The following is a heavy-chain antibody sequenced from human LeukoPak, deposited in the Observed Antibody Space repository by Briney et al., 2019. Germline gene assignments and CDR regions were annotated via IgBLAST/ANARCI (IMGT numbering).Heavy chain of an antibody. J-gene: IGHJ4*02. CDR2: NSGSGGST. CDR1: GFTFSSYG. Sequence: PGGSLRLSCAASGFTFSSYGMSWVRQAPGKGLEWVSGNSGSGGSTYYADSVKGRFTISRDNSKNTLYLQMNSLRVEDTAVYYCAKGGRGYSYGLGLDYWGQGTLVTVSS. D-gene: IGHD5-18*01. CDR3: AKGGRGYSYGLGLDY. V-gene: IGHV3-23*01.